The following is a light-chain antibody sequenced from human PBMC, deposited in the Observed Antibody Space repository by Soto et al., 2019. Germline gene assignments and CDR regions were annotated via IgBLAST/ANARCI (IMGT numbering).Light chain of an antibody. CDR3: QQRSNWPWT. CDR1: QNVTNY. J-gene: IGKJ1*01. CDR2: DAS. Sequence: DILLTQSPSTLSVSPGERATLSCRASQNVTNYLDWYQQKPGQAPRLLIYDASNRATGIPARFSGSGSGTDFTLTISSLEPEDFAVYYCQQRSNWPWTFGQGTKVDIK. V-gene: IGKV3-11*01.